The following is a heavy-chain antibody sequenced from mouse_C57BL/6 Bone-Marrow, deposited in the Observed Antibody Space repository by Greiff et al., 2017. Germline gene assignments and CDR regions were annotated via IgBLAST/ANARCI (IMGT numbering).Heavy chain of an antibody. CDR3: TTGGLLPLDFDV. J-gene: IGHJ1*03. Sequence: EVQLQQSGAELVRPGASVKLSCTASGFNIKDDYMHWVQQRPEQGLEWIGWIDPENGDTEYASKFQGKATITADTYSNTAYLQLSSLTSEDTAVYYCTTGGLLPLDFDVWGTGTTVTVSS. CDR1: GFNIKDDY. CDR2: IDPENGDT. D-gene: IGHD2-3*01. V-gene: IGHV14-4*01.